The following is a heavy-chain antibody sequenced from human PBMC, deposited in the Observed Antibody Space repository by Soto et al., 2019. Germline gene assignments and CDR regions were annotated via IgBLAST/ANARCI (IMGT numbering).Heavy chain of an antibody. V-gene: IGHV3-9*01. J-gene: IGHJ1*01. CDR2: INWNSVSI. D-gene: IGHD6-13*01. CDR1: GFTFDDYA. Sequence: EVQLVESGGGLVQPGRSLRLSCAASGFTFDDYAMHWVRQVPGKGLEWVSGINWNSVSIGYADSVKGRFAISRDNAKYSLHLQMTSLRAEDTAFYYCVKDESINWYSGHFRHWGQGTLVTVSS. CDR3: VKDESINWYSGHFRH.